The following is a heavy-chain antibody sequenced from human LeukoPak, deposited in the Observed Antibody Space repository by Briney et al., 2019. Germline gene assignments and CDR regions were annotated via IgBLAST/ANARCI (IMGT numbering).Heavy chain of an antibody. J-gene: IGHJ4*02. CDR2: IYYSGIT. CDR1: GDSIITSSYY. Sequence: SETLSLTCTVSGDSIITSSYYWGWVRQPPGKRLEWLGSIYYSGITYYNPSLKRRVTIYVDTSKNQFSLKLISVTAADTAVYYCARGGFYCGGDCYVDYWGQGTLVTVSS. D-gene: IGHD2-21*02. CDR3: ARGGFYCGGDCYVDY. V-gene: IGHV4-39*07.